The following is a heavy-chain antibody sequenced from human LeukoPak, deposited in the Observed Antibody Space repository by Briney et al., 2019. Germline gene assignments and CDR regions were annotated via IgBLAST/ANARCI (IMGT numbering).Heavy chain of an antibody. J-gene: IGHJ6*03. CDR2: IYYSGST. D-gene: IGHD6-13*01. V-gene: IGHV4-39*07. Sequence: SETLPLTCTVSGGSISSSSYYWGWIRQPPGKGLEWIGSIYYSGSTYYNPSLKSRVTISVDTSKNQFSLKLSSVTAADTAVYYCARGSSSWLPYYMDVWGKGTTVTVSS. CDR1: GGSISSSSYY. CDR3: ARGSSSWLPYYMDV.